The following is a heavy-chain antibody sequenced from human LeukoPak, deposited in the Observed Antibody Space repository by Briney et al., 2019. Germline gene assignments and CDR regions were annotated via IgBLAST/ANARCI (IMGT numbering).Heavy chain of an antibody. Sequence: SETRSLTCAVYGGSFSGYYWSWIRQPPGKGLEWIGEINHSGSTNYNPSLKSRVTISVDTSKNQFSLKLSSVTAADTAVYYCARAHMYYDYIWGSYRRYYFDYWGQGTLVTVSS. D-gene: IGHD3-16*02. V-gene: IGHV4-34*01. J-gene: IGHJ4*02. CDR2: INHSGST. CDR3: ARAHMYYDYIWGSYRRYYFDY. CDR1: GGSFSGYY.